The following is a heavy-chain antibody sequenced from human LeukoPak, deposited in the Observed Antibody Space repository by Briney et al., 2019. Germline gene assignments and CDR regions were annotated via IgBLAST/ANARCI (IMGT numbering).Heavy chain of an antibody. CDR1: GGSISRSSYY. V-gene: IGHV4-39*07. J-gene: IGHJ4*02. Sequence: SETLSLTCTVSGGSISRSSYYWGWIRQPPGKGLEYIGNIYYSGSTDYNPSLKSRVTISVDTSKNQFSLKLSSVTAADTAVYYCATKNYDYVWGSYRPGGFDYWGQGTLVTVSS. D-gene: IGHD3-16*02. CDR3: ATKNYDYVWGSYRPGGFDY. CDR2: IYYSGST.